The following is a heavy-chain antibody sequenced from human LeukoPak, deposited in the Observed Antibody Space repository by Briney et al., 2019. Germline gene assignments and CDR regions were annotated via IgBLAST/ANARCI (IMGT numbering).Heavy chain of an antibody. V-gene: IGHV4-61*01. Sequence: SETLSLTCTVSGGSVSSGSYYWSWIRQPPGKGLEWIGYIYYSGSTNYNPSPKSRVTISVDTSKNQFSLKLSSVTAADTAVYYCARTTVTTRIDYWGQGTLVTVSS. D-gene: IGHD4-17*01. J-gene: IGHJ4*02. CDR1: GGSVSSGSYY. CDR3: ARTTVTTRIDY. CDR2: IYYSGST.